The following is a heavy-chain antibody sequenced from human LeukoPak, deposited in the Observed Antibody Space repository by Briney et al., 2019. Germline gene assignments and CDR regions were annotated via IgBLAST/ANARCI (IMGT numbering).Heavy chain of an antibody. Sequence: ASVKVSCKASGYSFVFFGVSWVRQAPGQRLEWMGWINAGNGNTKYSQKFQGRVTITRDTSASTAYMELSSLRSEDTAVYYCAREIAMVYNWFDPWGQGTLVTVSS. CDR2: INAGNGNT. CDR1: GYSFVFFG. D-gene: IGHD5-18*01. CDR3: AREIAMVYNWFDP. J-gene: IGHJ5*02. V-gene: IGHV1-3*01.